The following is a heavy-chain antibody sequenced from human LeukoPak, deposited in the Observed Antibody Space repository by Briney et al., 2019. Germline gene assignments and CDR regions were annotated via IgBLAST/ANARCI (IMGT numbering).Heavy chain of an antibody. V-gene: IGHV3-15*01. J-gene: IGHJ4*02. CDR3: TTRRQDGC. CDR2: IKSKIDGGTI. D-gene: IGHD5-24*01. Sequence: PVGSLRLSCVASGFTFRDVWMSWVRQAAGNRLKGVGRIKSKIDGGTIAYAAPVKGRFTISRDDPRNTSSLQMNSLKTEDTAVYYCTTRRQDGCWGEGTLVTV. CDR1: GFTFRDVW.